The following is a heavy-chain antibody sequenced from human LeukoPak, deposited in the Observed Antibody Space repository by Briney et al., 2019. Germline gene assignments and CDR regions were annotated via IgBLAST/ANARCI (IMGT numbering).Heavy chain of an antibody. CDR2: MNPNSGNT. V-gene: IGHV1-8*03. CDR3: ARTDYGDLRRKYNWFDP. Sequence: GASVKVSCKASGYTFTSYDINWVRQATGQGLEWMGWMNPNSGNTGYAQKFQGRVTITRNTSISTAYMELSSLRSEDTAVYYCARTDYGDLRRKYNWFDPWGQGTLVTVSS. CDR1: GYTFTSYD. D-gene: IGHD4-17*01. J-gene: IGHJ5*02.